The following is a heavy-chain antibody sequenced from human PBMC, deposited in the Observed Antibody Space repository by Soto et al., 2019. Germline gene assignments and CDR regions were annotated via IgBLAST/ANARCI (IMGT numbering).Heavy chain of an antibody. V-gene: IGHV4-34*01. CDR2: INHSGSS. CDR1: GGPFSSNY. Sequence: SETLSLTCAVYGGPFSSNYWNWIRQPPGKGLEWIGEINHSGSSKYNPSLKSRITMSVGASKNQFSLKLSSVTAADTAVSYCARGRRSGYCSSASCYMRGSWGQGALVTVSS. J-gene: IGHJ5*02. D-gene: IGHD2-2*03. CDR3: ARGRRSGYCSSASCYMRGS.